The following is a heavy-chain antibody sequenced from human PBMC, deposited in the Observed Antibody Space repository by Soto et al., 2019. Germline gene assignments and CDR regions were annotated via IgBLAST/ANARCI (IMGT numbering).Heavy chain of an antibody. V-gene: IGHV1-24*01. D-gene: IGHD6-6*01. CDR3: ATPSPSRGPYSSSSFGGFDY. Sequence: ASVKVSCKVSGYTLTELSMHWVRQAPGKGLEWMGGFDPEDGETIYAQKFQGRVTMTEDTSTDTAYMELSSLRSEDTAVYYCATPSPSRGPYSSSSFGGFDYWGQGTLVTVSS. CDR1: GYTLTELS. J-gene: IGHJ4*02. CDR2: FDPEDGET.